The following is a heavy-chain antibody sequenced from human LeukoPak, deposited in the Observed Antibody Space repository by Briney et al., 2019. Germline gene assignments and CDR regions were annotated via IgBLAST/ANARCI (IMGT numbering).Heavy chain of an antibody. V-gene: IGHV3-11*01. CDR3: AREGRGYYGDFYY. J-gene: IGHJ4*02. CDR2: IRSDGSTI. CDR1: GFTFSDYD. Sequence: GGSLRLSCSASGFTFSDYDMNWIRQAPGKGLEWVSYIRSDGSTIYDADSVKGRFFISRDNARNSLYLQMNSLRAEDTAVYYCAREGRGYYGDFYYWGQGTLVTVSS. D-gene: IGHD3-22*01.